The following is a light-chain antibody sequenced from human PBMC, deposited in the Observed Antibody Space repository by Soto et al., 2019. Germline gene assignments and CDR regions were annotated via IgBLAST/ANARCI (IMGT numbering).Light chain of an antibody. Sequence: QSALTQPASVSGSPGQSITLSCTGTSSDVGGYNYVSWYQQHPGKAPKLMIYEVSNRPSGISHRFSGSKSGNTASLTISGLRAEDEADYYCSSYTRPYTPSYVFGAGTKVTVL. CDR3: SSYTRPYTPSYV. J-gene: IGLJ1*01. CDR1: SSDVGGYNY. V-gene: IGLV2-14*01. CDR2: EVS.